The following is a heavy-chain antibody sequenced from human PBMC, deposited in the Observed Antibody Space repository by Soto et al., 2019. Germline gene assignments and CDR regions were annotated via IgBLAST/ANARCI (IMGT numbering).Heavy chain of an antibody. CDR1: GFTFSDYA. CDR2: VSHDGRNT. Sequence: VQLVESRGGVVQPGRSLRLSCAASGFTFSDYAMHWVRQAPGKGLEWVAVVSHDGRNTHYADSVKGRFTISRDSSKNTVSLEMTSLSAEDTAVYYCAKGGRQWLVTSDFNYWGQGALVTVSS. D-gene: IGHD6-19*01. CDR3: AKGGRQWLVTSDFNY. V-gene: IGHV3-30*18. J-gene: IGHJ4*02.